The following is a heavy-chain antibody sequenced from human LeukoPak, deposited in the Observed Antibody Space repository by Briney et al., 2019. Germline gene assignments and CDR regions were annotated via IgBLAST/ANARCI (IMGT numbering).Heavy chain of an antibody. V-gene: IGHV1-46*01. D-gene: IGHD3-10*01. CDR2: INPSGGST. J-gene: IGHJ3*02. Sequence: ASVKVSCKASGYTFTSYYMHWVRQAPGQGLEWMGIINPSGGSTSYTQKFQGRVTMTRDTSTSTVYMELSSLRSEDTAVYYCARDRMYYYGSGSYDAFDIWGQGTMVTVSS. CDR1: GYTFTSYY. CDR3: ARDRMYYYGSGSYDAFDI.